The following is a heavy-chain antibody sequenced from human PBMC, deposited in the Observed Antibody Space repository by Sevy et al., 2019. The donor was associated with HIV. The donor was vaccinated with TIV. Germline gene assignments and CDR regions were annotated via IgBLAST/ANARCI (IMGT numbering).Heavy chain of an antibody. J-gene: IGHJ2*01. CDR1: GFTVSGNY. Sequence: GGSLRLSCAASGFTVSGNYMSWVRQAPGKGLEWVSGIFSGGNTHFADSVKGRFTISRGNSKNTLSLQMNSLSAEDTAVYYCARAVEDYSDSSAWDWYFDLWGRGTLVTVSS. CDR2: IFSGGNT. CDR3: ARAVEDYSDSSAWDWYFDL. V-gene: IGHV3-66*01. D-gene: IGHD3-22*01.